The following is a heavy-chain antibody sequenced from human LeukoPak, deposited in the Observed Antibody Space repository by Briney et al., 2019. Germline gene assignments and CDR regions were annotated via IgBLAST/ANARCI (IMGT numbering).Heavy chain of an antibody. CDR3: ARRRSIFENYLDY. V-gene: IGHV4-39*01. CDR2: IYYSGST. D-gene: IGHD3-3*02. CDR1: RGSISSSSYD. Sequence: TSETLSLTCTVSRGSISSSSYDWGWIRQPPGKGLDWIGTIYYSGSTYYNPSLKSRVTISVDTSKNQFSLKLSSVTAADTAVYYCARRRSIFENYLDYWGPGTLVTVSS. J-gene: IGHJ4*02.